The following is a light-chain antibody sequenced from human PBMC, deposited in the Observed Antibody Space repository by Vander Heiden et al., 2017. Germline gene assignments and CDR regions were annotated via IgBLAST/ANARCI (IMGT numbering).Light chain of an antibody. CDR1: SSDVGGYNY. V-gene: IGLV2-14*01. CDR3: SSYTSSSTPYV. Sequence: GSPGQSITISCTGTSSDVGGYNYVSWYQQHPGKAPKLMIYEVSNRPSGVSNRFSGSKSGNTASLTISGLQAEDEADYYCSSYTSSSTPYVFGTGTKVTVL. CDR2: EVS. J-gene: IGLJ1*01.